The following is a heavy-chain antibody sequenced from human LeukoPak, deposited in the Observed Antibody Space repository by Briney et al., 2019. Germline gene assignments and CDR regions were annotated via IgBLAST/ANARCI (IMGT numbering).Heavy chain of an antibody. Sequence: GSSVKVSCKASGGSLGNFDISWVRQAPGQGLEWMGRIIPTLDVANYAQKFQGRVTLTADKSTSTVFMDLSSLRSEDTAVYYCARDLIGQQLVWDYWGQGTLVTVSS. J-gene: IGHJ4*02. V-gene: IGHV1-69*04. CDR3: ARDLIGQQLVWDY. CDR2: IIPTLDVA. CDR1: GGSLGNFD. D-gene: IGHD6-13*01.